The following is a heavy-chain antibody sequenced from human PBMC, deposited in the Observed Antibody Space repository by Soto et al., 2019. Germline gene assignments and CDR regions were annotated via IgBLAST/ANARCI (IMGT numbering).Heavy chain of an antibody. D-gene: IGHD1-1*01. Sequence: EVQLVESGGGLVQPGGSLRLSCAGSGFTFSSYSMNWVRQAPGKGLEWVSYISSSGSSISYTDSVKGRFTISRDNAKNSLYLQMNSLGAEDTAVYYCARSRYNDYWGQGTLVTVSS. J-gene: IGHJ4*02. V-gene: IGHV3-48*01. CDR1: GFTFSSYS. CDR2: ISSSGSSI. CDR3: ARSRYNDY.